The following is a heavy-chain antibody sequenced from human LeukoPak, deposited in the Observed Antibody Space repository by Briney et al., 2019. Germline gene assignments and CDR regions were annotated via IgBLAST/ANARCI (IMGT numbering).Heavy chain of an antibody. V-gene: IGHV5-51*01. J-gene: IGHJ3*02. CDR3: ARRKIDCYDSSAGAFDI. CDR2: IYPGDSDT. Sequence: GESLKISCKGSGYSFTSYWIGWVRQMPGKGLEWMGIIYPGDSDTRYSPSFQGQVTISADKSISTAYLQWSSLKASDTAMYYCARRKIDCYDSSAGAFDIWGQGTMVTVSS. D-gene: IGHD3-22*01. CDR1: GYSFTSYW.